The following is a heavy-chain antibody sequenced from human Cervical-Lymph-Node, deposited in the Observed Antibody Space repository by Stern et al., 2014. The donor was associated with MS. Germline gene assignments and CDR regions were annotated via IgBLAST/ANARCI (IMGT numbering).Heavy chain of an antibody. CDR1: GGSISTVGYY. Sequence: VQLEESGPGLVKPSQTLSLTCTVSGGSISTVGYYWTWIRQHPGNGLVWIGYSYHSGSTYYNPSIKRRASISVDTSKNQFSLNVTSVTAADTALYYCARSDRLWGSFDYWGQGTLVTVSS. CDR3: ARSDRLWGSFDY. CDR2: SYHSGST. J-gene: IGHJ4*02. V-gene: IGHV4-31*03. D-gene: IGHD3-16*01.